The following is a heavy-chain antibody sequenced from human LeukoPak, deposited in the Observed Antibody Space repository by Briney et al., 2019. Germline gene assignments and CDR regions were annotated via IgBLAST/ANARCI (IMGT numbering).Heavy chain of an antibody. CDR2: INGSGGST. Sequence: PGGSLRLSCAASGFMFSSYAMSWVRQAPGKGLEWVSDINGSGGSTYYADSVKGRFTISRDNSKNSLFLQMNSLRVEDTAVYYCARDLGEWEFDWGQGTLVTVSS. CDR1: GFMFSSYA. J-gene: IGHJ4*02. CDR3: ARDLGEWEFD. D-gene: IGHD3-16*01. V-gene: IGHV3-23*01.